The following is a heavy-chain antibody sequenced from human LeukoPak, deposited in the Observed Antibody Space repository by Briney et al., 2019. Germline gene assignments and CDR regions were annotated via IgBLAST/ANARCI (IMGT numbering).Heavy chain of an antibody. CDR2: ISSGGVST. Sequence: PGGSLRLSCAASGFTFNNYAMSCVRQAPGKGLECFSAISSGGVSTWNADSVEGRFTISRDNSKNTLYLQMNSLRAEDTAVYYCAKPRHLLRFLEWLSPFDYWGQGTLVTVSS. V-gene: IGHV3-23*01. D-gene: IGHD3-3*01. J-gene: IGHJ4*02. CDR1: GFTFNNYA. CDR3: AKPRHLLRFLEWLSPFDY.